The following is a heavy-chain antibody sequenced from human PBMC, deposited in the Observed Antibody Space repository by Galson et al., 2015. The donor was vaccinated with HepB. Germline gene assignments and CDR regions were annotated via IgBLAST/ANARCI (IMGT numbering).Heavy chain of an antibody. Sequence: ETLSLTCSVSGDSMRTSSYYWGWVRQPPGEGLEWIGSIYYSGSTYYNPSLRSRVTMSVDTSRSQFSLKLSSVTAADTAVYYCARNRYCIDSSCYTDSGYYYYYGMDVWGQGTTVTVSS. J-gene: IGHJ6*02. CDR3: ARNRYCIDSSCYTDSGYYYYYGMDV. CDR1: GDSMRTSSYY. V-gene: IGHV4-39*07. D-gene: IGHD2-2*02. CDR2: IYYSGST.